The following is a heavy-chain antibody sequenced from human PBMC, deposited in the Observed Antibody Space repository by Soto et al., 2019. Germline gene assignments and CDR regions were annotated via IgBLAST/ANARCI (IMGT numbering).Heavy chain of an antibody. D-gene: IGHD2-2*01. Sequence: PGGSLRLSCAASGFTYSNYWMHWVRQAPGKGLVWVSHINSDGSTTNYADSVKGRFTISRDNAKNSLYLQMNSLRAEDTAVYYCGRDLGDDCSSPSCSAFWGQGTLAPASS. J-gene: IGHJ4*02. CDR1: GFTYSNYW. V-gene: IGHV3-74*01. CDR3: GRDLGDDCSSPSCSAF. CDR2: INSDGSTT.